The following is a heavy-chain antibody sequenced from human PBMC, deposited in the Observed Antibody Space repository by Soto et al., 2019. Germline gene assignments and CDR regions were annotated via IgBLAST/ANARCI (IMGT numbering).Heavy chain of an antibody. Sequence: QVQLVQSGAEVKKPGASVKVSCKASRSTFTNYYMHWVRQAPGQGLEWMGIINPSGDSTNYAQKFQGRVTMARDTSSSEVYMELRSLRSDDTAVYYCARGWIWGATVTTSFNYYCCAMDVWGQGTTVTVSS. V-gene: IGHV1-46*01. D-gene: IGHD4-17*01. CDR3: ARGWIWGATVTTSFNYYCCAMDV. J-gene: IGHJ6*02. CDR2: INPSGDST. CDR1: RSTFTNYY.